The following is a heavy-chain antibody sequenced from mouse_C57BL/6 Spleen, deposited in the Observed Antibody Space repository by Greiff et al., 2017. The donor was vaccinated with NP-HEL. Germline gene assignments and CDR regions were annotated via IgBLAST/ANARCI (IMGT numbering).Heavy chain of an antibody. V-gene: IGHV5-4*03. CDR1: GFTFSSYA. J-gene: IGHJ2*01. CDR2: ISDGGSYT. CDR3: ARVGGYDVFDY. D-gene: IGHD2-2*01. Sequence: EVKLVESGGGLVKPGGSLKLSCAASGFTFSSYAMSWVRQTPEKRLEWVATISDGGSYTYYPDNVKGRFTISRDNAKNNLYLQMSHLKSEDTAMYYCARVGGYDVFDYWGQGTTLTVSS.